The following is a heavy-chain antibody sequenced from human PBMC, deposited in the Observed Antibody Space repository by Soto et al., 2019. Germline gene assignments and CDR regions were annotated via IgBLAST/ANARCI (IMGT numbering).Heavy chain of an antibody. CDR3: ASGLYCSSTSCYLDP. CDR2: ISSSSSYI. V-gene: IGHV3-21*01. J-gene: IGHJ5*02. CDR1: GFTFSSYS. Sequence: GGSLRLSCAASGFTFSSYSMNWVPQAPGKGLEWVSSISSSSSYIYYADSVKGRFTISRDNAKNSLYLQMNSLRAEDTAVYYCASGLYCSSTSCYLDPWGQGTLVTVSS. D-gene: IGHD2-2*01.